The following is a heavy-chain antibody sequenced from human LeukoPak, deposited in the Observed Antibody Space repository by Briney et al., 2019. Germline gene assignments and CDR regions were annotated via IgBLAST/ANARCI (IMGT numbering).Heavy chain of an antibody. CDR2: IYYSGST. J-gene: IGHJ3*02. CDR1: GGSISSYY. V-gene: IGHV4-59*13. CDR3: ARTESTTIAFDI. Sequence: SETLSLTCTVSGGSISSYYWSWIRQPPGKGLEWIGYIYYSGSTNYDPSLKSRVTISVDTSKNQFSLKLSSVTAADTAVYYCARTESTTIAFDIWGQGTMVTVSS. D-gene: IGHD4-11*01.